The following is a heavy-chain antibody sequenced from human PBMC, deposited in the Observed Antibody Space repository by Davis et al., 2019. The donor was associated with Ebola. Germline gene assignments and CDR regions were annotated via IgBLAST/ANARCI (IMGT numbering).Heavy chain of an antibody. Sequence: SETLSLTCSVSGGSISGSSHFWVWIRQPPGKGLEWIGGILYSGNPYYSPSLRSRVIMSVDTSKNQFSLRLSSVTAADTAVYYCARGDLATPHIYYCYYMDVWGKGTTVTVSS. V-gene: IGHV4-39*07. D-gene: IGHD3-3*01. CDR2: ILYSGNP. CDR1: GGSISGSSHF. J-gene: IGHJ6*03. CDR3: ARGDLATPHIYYCYYMDV.